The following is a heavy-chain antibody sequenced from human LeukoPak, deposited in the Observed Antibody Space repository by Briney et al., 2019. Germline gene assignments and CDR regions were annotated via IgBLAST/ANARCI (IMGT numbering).Heavy chain of an antibody. J-gene: IGHJ4*02. CDR1: GFTFSSYS. V-gene: IGHV3-23*01. CDR2: MSGSGSSR. D-gene: IGHD5-12*01. CDR3: AKDGYGTVDY. Sequence: GGSLRLSCAASGFTFSSYSMNWVSQAPGQGLEWVSSMSGSGSSRYHADSVKGRFTISRDNSKSTLYLQMNSLRAEDTAVYYCAKDGYGTVDYWGQGTLVTVSS.